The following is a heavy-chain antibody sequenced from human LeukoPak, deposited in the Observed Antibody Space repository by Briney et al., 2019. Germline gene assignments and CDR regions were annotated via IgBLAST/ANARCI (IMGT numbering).Heavy chain of an antibody. CDR1: GFSLSSYW. V-gene: IGHV3-74*01. CDR2: IKSDGSST. Sequence: GGSLRLSCEASGFSLSSYWMHWVRQTPGMGLEWVSRIKSDGSSTRYTDSVKDRFTVSRDNAKNTLYLQMDSPRAEDTAVYYCARGSRRLGDAFDIWGQGTLVTVS. D-gene: IGHD3-9*01. CDR3: ARGSRRLGDAFDI. J-gene: IGHJ3*02.